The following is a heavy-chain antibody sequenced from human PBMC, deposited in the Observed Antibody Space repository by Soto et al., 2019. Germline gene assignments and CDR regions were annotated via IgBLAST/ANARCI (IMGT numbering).Heavy chain of an antibody. D-gene: IGHD1-1*01. J-gene: IGHJ5*02. V-gene: IGHV5-51*01. CDR3: ARIAGTTDGTNWFDP. CDR2: IYPGDSDT. CDR1: GYSFTSYW. Sequence: PGESLKISCQGSGYSFTSYWIGWVRQMPGKGLEWMGIIYPGDSDTRYSPSFQGQVTISADKSISTAYLQWSSLKASDTAMYYCARIAGTTDGTNWFDPWGQGTLVTVSS.